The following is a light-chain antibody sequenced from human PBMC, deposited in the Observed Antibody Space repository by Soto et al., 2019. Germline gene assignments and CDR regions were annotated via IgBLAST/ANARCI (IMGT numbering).Light chain of an antibody. CDR3: QSYDSSLSGWV. Sequence: QLVLTHPPSVSGAPGQRVTISCTGSSSNIGAGYDVHWYQQLPGTAPKLVIYANSIRPSGIPDRLSGSKSGSSASLAIAGLQAEDEADYYCQSYDSSLSGWVFGGGTKLTVL. CDR2: ANS. CDR1: SSNIGAGYD. V-gene: IGLV1-40*01. J-gene: IGLJ3*02.